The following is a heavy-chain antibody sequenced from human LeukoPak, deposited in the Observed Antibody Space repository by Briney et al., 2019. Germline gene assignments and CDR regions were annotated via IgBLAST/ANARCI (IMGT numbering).Heavy chain of an antibody. J-gene: IGHJ4*02. CDR3: ARGSEEMTTVTEHPKSCYFDY. CDR2: INHSGST. V-gene: IGHV4-34*01. D-gene: IGHD4-17*01. Sequence: PSETLSLTCAVYGGSFSGYYWSWIRQPPGKGLEWTGEINHSGSTNYNPSLKSRVTISVDTSKNQFSLKLSSVTAADTAVYYCARGSEEMTTVTEHPKSCYFDYWGQGTLVTVSS. CDR1: GGSFSGYY.